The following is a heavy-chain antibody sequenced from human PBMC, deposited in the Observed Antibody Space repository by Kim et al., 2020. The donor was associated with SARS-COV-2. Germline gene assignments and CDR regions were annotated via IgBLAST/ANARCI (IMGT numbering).Heavy chain of an antibody. J-gene: IGHJ4*02. CDR2: IKQDGSEK. Sequence: GGSLRLSCAASGFTFSSYWMSWVRQAPGKGLEWVANIKQDGSEKYYVDSVKGRFTISRDNAKNSLYLQMNSLRAEDTAVYYCAREAQGDRAARHLFDYWGQGTLVTVSS. CDR3: AREAQGDRAARHLFDY. D-gene: IGHD6-6*01. V-gene: IGHV3-7*03. CDR1: GFTFSSYW.